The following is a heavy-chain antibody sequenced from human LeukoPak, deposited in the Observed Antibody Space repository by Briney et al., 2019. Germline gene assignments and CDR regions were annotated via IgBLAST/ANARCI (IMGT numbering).Heavy chain of an antibody. V-gene: IGHV4-39*01. CDR2: IYYSGST. CDR3: AGHGRWLQVLDY. CDR1: GVSISSSTYY. Sequence: SETLSLTCTVSGVSISSSTYYWGWIRQPPGKGLEWIGSIYYSGSTYYNPSLKSRVTISVDTSKNQFSLKLSSVTAADTAVYYCAGHGRWLQVLDYWGQGTLVTVSP. J-gene: IGHJ4*02. D-gene: IGHD5-24*01.